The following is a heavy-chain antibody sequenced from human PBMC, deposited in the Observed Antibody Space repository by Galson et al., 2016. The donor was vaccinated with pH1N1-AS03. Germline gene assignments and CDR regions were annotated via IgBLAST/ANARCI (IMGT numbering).Heavy chain of an antibody. J-gene: IGHJ4*02. CDR3: ARPASDSSVYSVFDF. CDR1: GGTFSSSA. V-gene: IGHV1-69*13. Sequence: SVKVSCKASGGTFSSSAISWLRQAPGQGLEWMGGILPGLGSATYAQNLQGRVTITADESTTTAYMELRSLRSDDTVVYYCARPASDSSVYSVFDFWGQGTLVTVSS. CDR2: ILPGLGSA. D-gene: IGHD3-22*01.